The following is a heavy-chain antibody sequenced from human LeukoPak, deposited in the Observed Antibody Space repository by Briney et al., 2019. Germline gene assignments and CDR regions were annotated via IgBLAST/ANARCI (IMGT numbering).Heavy chain of an antibody. V-gene: IGHV3-66*01. Sequence: GGSLRLSCAASGFTVSSNYMSWVRPAPGKGLEWVSVIYSGGSTYYADSVKGRFTISRDNSKNTLYLQMNSLRAEDTAVYYCAGALHLWFGMDEGWFDPWGQGTLVTVSS. CDR1: GFTVSSNY. CDR3: AGALHLWFGMDEGWFDP. CDR2: IYSGGST. J-gene: IGHJ5*02. D-gene: IGHD3-10*01.